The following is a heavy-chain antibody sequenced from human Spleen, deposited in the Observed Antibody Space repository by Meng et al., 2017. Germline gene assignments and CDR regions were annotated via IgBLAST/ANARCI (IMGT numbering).Heavy chain of an antibody. CDR3: AVQEGG. Sequence: ASVKVSCKASGGTFSKYAISWVRQAPGQGLEWIGWINPSRGDTKYAHKFLGRVTMTSDTSISTAYMEMSGLTYDDTAVYYCAVQEGGWGQGTLVTVSS. V-gene: IGHV1-2*07. D-gene: IGHD3-16*01. CDR1: GGTFSKYA. J-gene: IGHJ4*02. CDR2: INPSRGDT.